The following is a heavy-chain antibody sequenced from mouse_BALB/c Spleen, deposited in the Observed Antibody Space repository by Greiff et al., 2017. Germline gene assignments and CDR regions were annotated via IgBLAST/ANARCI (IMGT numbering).Heavy chain of an antibody. V-gene: IGHV1-87*01. CDR3: ARRGHYYRYDEGDYYAMDD. D-gene: IGHD2-14*01. CDR1: GYTFTSYW. J-gene: IGHJ4*01. CDR2: IYPGDGDT. Sequence: QVHVKQSGAELARPGASVKLSCKASGYTFTSYWMQWVKQRPGQGLEWIGAIYPGDGDTRYTQKFKGKATLTADKSSSTAYMQLSSLASEDSAVYYCARRGHYYRYDEGDYYAMDDWGQGTSVTVSS.